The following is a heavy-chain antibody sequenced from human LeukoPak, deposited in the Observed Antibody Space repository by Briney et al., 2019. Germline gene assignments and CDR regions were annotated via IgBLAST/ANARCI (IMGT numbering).Heavy chain of an antibody. D-gene: IGHD3-10*01. CDR3: ARALVMVRGVTTYYFDY. CDR2: ISAYNGNT. CDR1: GYTFTSYG. V-gene: IGHV1-18*04. Sequence: ASVKVSCKASGYTFTSYGISWVRQAPGQGLEWMGWISAYNGNTNYAQKLQGRATMTTDTSTSTAYMELRSLRSDDTAVYYCARALVMVRGVTTYYFDYWGQGTLVTVSS. J-gene: IGHJ4*02.